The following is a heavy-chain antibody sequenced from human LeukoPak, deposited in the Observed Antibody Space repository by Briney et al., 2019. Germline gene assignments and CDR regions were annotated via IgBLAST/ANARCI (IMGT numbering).Heavy chain of an antibody. CDR1: GYTFTSYY. CDR2: ITPKSGDT. D-gene: IGHD1-26*01. J-gene: IGHJ4*02. Sequence: ASVKVSCKASGYTFTSYYIHWVRQAPGQGLEWMGWITPKSGDTDYAQKFQGRVTMTRDTSITTAYMELSSLRSDDTAIYYCARSPIGLGFFDYWGQGTLVTVSS. CDR3: ARSPIGLGFFDY. V-gene: IGHV1-2*02.